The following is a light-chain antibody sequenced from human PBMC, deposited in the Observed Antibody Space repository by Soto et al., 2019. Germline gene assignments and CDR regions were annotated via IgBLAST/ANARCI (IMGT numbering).Light chain of an antibody. V-gene: IGKV3-20*01. CDR3: QQYGSSPFT. J-gene: IGKJ3*01. CDR1: RSVSSNY. Sequence: ENVLTQSPGTLSLSPGARATLSCRASRSVSSNYLAWYQQKPGQAPRLFMYGASSRATGIPDRFTGSGSGTDFTLTINRLEPEDFAVYYCQQYGSSPFTFGPGTKVDIK. CDR2: GAS.